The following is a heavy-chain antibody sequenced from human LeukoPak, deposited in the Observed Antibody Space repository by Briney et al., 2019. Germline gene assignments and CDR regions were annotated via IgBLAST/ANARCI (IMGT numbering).Heavy chain of an antibody. D-gene: IGHD6-6*01. J-gene: IGHJ4*02. Sequence: ASVKVSCKASGGTFSSYAISWVRQAPGQGLEWMGWISAYNGNTNYAQKFQGRVTLTTDTSTSTAYMELRSLRSDDTAVYYCARESSSFFFDYWGQGTLVTVSS. CDR2: ISAYNGNT. CDR3: ARESSSFFFDY. V-gene: IGHV1-18*01. CDR1: GGTFSSYA.